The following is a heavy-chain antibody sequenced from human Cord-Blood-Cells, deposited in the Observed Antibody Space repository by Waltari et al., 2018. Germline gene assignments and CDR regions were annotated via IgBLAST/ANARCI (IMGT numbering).Heavy chain of an antibody. D-gene: IGHD2-2*01. J-gene: IGHJ6*03. CDR1: GGSFSGYY. CDR3: ARGPVVPAARYYYYYYMDV. Sequence: QVQLQQWGAGLLKPSETLSLTCAVYGGSFSGYYWSWIRQPPGKGLEWIGEINHSGSTNSHPSRKSRVTISVDTSKNQFSLKLSSVTAADTAVYYCARGPVVPAARYYYYYYMDVWGKGTTVTVSS. CDR2: INHSGST. V-gene: IGHV4-34*01.